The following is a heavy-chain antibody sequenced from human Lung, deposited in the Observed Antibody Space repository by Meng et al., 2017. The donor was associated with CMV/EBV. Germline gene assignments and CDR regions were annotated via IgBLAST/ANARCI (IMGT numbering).Heavy chain of an antibody. CDR3: VRSTPAGTDYWD. D-gene: IGHD4-11*01. J-gene: IGHJ1*01. V-gene: IGHV3-74*03. CDR2: ITSDGAKRESKT. CDR1: FTSRSYW. Sequence: FTSRSYWMHWVRQATGKGLEWVTRITSDGAKRESKTEYADSVKGRFTISRDNAENTVFLQMNSLRVEDTALYYCVRSTPAGTDYWDWGQGTLVTVSS.